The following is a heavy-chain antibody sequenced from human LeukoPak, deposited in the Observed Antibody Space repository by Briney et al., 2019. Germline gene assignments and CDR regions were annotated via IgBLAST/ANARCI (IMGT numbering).Heavy chain of an antibody. V-gene: IGHV4-34*01. D-gene: IGHD6-13*01. CDR1: GGSFSGYY. CDR2: INHSGST. CDR3: ARGRYSSSWYDLWEYFST. J-gene: IGHJ1*01. Sequence: SETLSLTCAVYGGSFSGYYWSWIRQPPGKGLEWIGEINHSGSTNYNPSLKSRVTISVDTSKNQFSLKLSSVTAADTAVYYCARGRYSSSWYDLWEYFSTGARAPWSPSPQ.